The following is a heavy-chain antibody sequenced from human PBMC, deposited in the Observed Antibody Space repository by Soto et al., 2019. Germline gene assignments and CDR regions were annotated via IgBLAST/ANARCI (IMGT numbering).Heavy chain of an antibody. V-gene: IGHV3-21*01. CDR3: ARDSSHYDSSGDYDY. D-gene: IGHD3-22*01. CDR1: GFTFSSYS. J-gene: IGHJ4*02. Sequence: GGSLRLSCAASGFTFSSYSMNWVRQAPGKGLEWVSSISSSSSYIYYADSVKGRFTISRDNAKNSLYLQMNSLRAEDTAVYYCARDSSHYDSSGDYDYWGQGTLVTVSS. CDR2: ISSSSSYI.